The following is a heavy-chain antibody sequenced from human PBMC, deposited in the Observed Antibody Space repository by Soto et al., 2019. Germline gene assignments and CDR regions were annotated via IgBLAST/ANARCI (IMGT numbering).Heavy chain of an antibody. CDR2: IYYSGST. Sequence: SETLSLTCTVSGGSISSSSYYWGWIRQPPGKGLEWIGSIYYSGSTYYNPSLKSRVTISVDTSKNQFSLKLSSVTAADTAVYYCASISGSYREGVAYWGQRTLVTGSS. CDR3: ASISGSYREGVAY. J-gene: IGHJ4*01. CDR1: GGSISSSSYY. D-gene: IGHD6-13*01. V-gene: IGHV4-39*07.